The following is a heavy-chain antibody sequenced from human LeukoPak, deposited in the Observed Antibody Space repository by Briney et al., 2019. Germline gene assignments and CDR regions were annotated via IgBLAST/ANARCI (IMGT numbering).Heavy chain of an antibody. V-gene: IGHV3-9*01. D-gene: IGHD3-22*01. Sequence: PGGSLRLSCAASGCTFDDYDMNWVRQAPGKGLEWVSGISWNSGSIGYADSVKGRFTISRDNAKNSLYLQMNSLRAEDTALYYCAKDKRSYYDSSGAFDIWGQGTMVTVSS. CDR1: GCTFDDYD. J-gene: IGHJ3*02. CDR3: AKDKRSYYDSSGAFDI. CDR2: ISWNSGSI.